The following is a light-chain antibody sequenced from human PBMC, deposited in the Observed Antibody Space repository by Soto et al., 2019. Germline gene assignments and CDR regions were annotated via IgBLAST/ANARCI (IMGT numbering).Light chain of an antibody. CDR2: GSA. Sequence: ETVMTQSPVTLSVSPGQRGTLSCRASQSVTSDLAWYQQRPGQAPRLLIYGSATRATGIPARFSGSGSGTEFTLTISSLQSEDFALYYCQQYNQWPLTFGGGTKVEIK. CDR1: QSVTSD. V-gene: IGKV3-15*01. J-gene: IGKJ4*01. CDR3: QQYNQWPLT.